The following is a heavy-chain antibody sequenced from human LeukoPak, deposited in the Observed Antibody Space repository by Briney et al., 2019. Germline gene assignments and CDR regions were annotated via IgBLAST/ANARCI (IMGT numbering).Heavy chain of an antibody. Sequence: ASVKVSCKASGYTFTSYGISWVRQAPGQGLEWMGWISAYNGNTNYAQKLQGRVTMTRNTSISTAYMELSSLRSEDTAVYYCARAYQGYDFWSGPSPYGMDVWGQGTTVTVSS. CDR1: GYTFTSYG. D-gene: IGHD3-3*01. J-gene: IGHJ6*02. CDR3: ARAYQGYDFWSGPSPYGMDV. V-gene: IGHV1-18*01. CDR2: ISAYNGNT.